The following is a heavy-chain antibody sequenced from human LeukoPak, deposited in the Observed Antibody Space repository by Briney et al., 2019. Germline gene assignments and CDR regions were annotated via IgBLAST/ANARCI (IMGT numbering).Heavy chain of an antibody. CDR3: ARDGLRYDSSGYYPYNWFDP. D-gene: IGHD3-22*01. CDR2: ISAYNGNT. Sequence: ASVKVSCKASGYTFTSYGISWVRQAPGQGLEWMGWISAYNGNTNYAQKLQGRVTMTTDTSTSTAYMELRSLRSDDTAVYYCARDGLRYDSSGYYPYNWFDPWGQGTLVTVSS. J-gene: IGHJ5*02. CDR1: GYTFTSYG. V-gene: IGHV1-18*01.